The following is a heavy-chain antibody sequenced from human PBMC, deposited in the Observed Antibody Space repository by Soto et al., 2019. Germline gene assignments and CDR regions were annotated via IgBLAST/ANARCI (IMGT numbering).Heavy chain of an antibody. CDR2: ISDNSSVI. D-gene: IGHD2-8*01. V-gene: IGHV3-48*02. CDR1: GFTFSRFS. J-gene: IGHJ4*02. CDR3: ARDRDAYCSKGICSGLYFDY. Sequence: GVSRRLSRAASGFTFSRFSINCFRQPPGKELEWISYISDNSSVIYYADAVEGRFTISRDNAKNSLYLQMNSLRDEDTAVYYCARDRDAYCSKGICSGLYFDYWGQGTLVTVSS.